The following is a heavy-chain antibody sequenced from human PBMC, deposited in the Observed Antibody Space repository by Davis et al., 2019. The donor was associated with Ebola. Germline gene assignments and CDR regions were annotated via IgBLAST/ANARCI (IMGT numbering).Heavy chain of an antibody. Sequence: GESLKISCAVSTFTFSTYSMNWVRQAPGKGLEWVSSISGSGFYIYYVDSVKGRFTISRDNAKNSLYLQMNSLRAEDTAVYYCARRADYWGQGTLVTVSS. CDR2: ISGSGFYI. CDR1: TFTFSTYS. J-gene: IGHJ4*02. CDR3: ARRADY. V-gene: IGHV3-21*01.